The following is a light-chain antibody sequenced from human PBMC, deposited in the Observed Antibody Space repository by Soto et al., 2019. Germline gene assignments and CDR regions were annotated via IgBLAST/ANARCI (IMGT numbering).Light chain of an antibody. CDR2: GAS. J-gene: IGKJ1*01. V-gene: IGKV3-15*01. CDR1: QSVSSN. Sequence: EIVMTQSPATLSVSPGERVTLSCRASQSVSSNLAWYQQNPGQAPRLLIYGASTRATGIPARFSGSGSGTAFTLTISSLQTEDFAVYYCQQYNNWPPWTFGQGTKVEIK. CDR3: QQYNNWPPWT.